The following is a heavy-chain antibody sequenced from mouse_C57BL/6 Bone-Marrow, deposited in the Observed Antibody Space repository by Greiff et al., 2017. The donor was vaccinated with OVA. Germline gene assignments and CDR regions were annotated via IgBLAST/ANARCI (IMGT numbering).Heavy chain of an antibody. J-gene: IGHJ2*01. Sequence: VQLQQSGPVLVKPGASVKMSCKASGYTFTDYYMNWVKQSHGKSLEWIGVINPYNGGTSYNQKFKGKATLTVDKSSSTAYMELNSLTSEDSAVYYCASYQRYYFDYWGQGTTLTVSS. CDR2: INPYNGGT. CDR1: GYTFTDYY. CDR3: ASYQRYYFDY. V-gene: IGHV1-19*01.